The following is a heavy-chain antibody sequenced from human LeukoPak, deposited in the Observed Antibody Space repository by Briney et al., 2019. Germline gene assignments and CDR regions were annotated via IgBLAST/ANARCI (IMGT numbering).Heavy chain of an antibody. Sequence: ASVKVSCKASGYTFTSYDNNWGRHGTGPGLELMGCMNPNSGNTGYAQKFQGRVTMTRNTSISTAYMELSSLRSEDTAVYYCASCLSSSWYNPYYYYGMDVWGQGTTVTVSS. J-gene: IGHJ6*02. CDR3: ASCLSSSWYNPYYYYGMDV. D-gene: IGHD6-13*01. V-gene: IGHV1-8*01. CDR1: GYTFTSYD. CDR2: MNPNSGNT.